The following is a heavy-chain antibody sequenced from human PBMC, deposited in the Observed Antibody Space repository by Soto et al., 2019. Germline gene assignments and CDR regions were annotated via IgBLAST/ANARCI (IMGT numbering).Heavy chain of an antibody. CDR1: GFTFSSYA. CDR3: AKDLKGTTGTTRAPDV. CDR2: ISGSGGST. V-gene: IGHV3-23*01. J-gene: IGHJ6*02. Sequence: PGGSLRLSCAASGFTFSSYAMSWVRHAPGKGLEWVSAISGSGGSTYYADSVKGRFTISRDNSKNTLYLQMNSLRAEDTAVYYCAKDLKGTTGTTRAPDVWGQGTTVTVSS. D-gene: IGHD1-7*01.